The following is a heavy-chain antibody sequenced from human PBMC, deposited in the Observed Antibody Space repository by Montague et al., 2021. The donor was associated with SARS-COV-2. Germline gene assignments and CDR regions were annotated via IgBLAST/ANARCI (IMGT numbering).Heavy chain of an antibody. V-gene: IGHV4-34*01. CDR2: INHRGST. CDR3: ARGRQHINMVVVVVTGGEYYFDF. D-gene: IGHD3-22*01. CDR1: GGSISGYY. J-gene: IGHJ4*02. Sequence: SETLSLTCTVSGGSISGYYWSWIRQAPGKELEWIGEINHRGSTNYNPSLKSRVTISVDTSKNQFSLKMTSVTAADTAVYYCARGRQHINMVVVVVTGGEYYFDFWGQGTLVAVSS.